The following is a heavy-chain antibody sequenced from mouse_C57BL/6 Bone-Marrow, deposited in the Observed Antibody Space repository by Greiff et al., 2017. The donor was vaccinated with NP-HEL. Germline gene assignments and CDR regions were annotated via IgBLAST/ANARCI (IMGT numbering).Heavy chain of an antibody. CDR2: VYPYNGGT. J-gene: IGHJ1*03. CDR1: GFTFTDYY. D-gene: IGHD1-1*01. CDR3: ARDYGRKRGYFDV. Sequence: VQLKESGPVLVKPGPSVKISCKASGFTFTDYYMHWVKQSHGKSLEWIGLVYPYNGGTSYNQKFKGKATLTVDTSSSTAYMELNSLTSEDSAVYYCARDYGRKRGYFDVWGTGTTVTVSS. V-gene: IGHV1-36*01.